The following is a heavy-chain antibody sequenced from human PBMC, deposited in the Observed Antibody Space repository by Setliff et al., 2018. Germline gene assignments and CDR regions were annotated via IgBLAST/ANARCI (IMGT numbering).Heavy chain of an antibody. Sequence: PSETLSLTCTVSGGSISSGGYYWSWIRRPAGKGLEWIGRIYSSGSTNFNPSLKSRVTMSMDTSKNQFSLKLSSVTAADTAIYYCARGKLRLGQLSLFYGFDIWGQGTMVTVSS. V-gene: IGHV4-61*02. CDR3: ARGKLRLGQLSLFYGFDI. J-gene: IGHJ3*02. D-gene: IGHD3-16*02. CDR2: IYSSGST. CDR1: GGSISSGGYY.